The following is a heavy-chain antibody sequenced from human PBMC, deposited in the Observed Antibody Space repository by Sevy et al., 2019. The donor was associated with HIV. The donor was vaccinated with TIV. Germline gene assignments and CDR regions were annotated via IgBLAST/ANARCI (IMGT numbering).Heavy chain of an antibody. CDR2: MNPNSGNT. J-gene: IGHJ6*02. CDR1: GYTFTSYD. V-gene: IGHV1-8*01. CDR3: ARGEDCSGGSCYYYGMDV. D-gene: IGHD2-15*01. Sequence: ASVKVSCKASGYTFTSYDINWVRQATGQGLEWMGWMNPNSGNTGYAQKFQGRVTMTRNTSISTAYMERSSLRSEDTAVYYCARGEDCSGGSCYYYGMDVWGQGTTVTVSS.